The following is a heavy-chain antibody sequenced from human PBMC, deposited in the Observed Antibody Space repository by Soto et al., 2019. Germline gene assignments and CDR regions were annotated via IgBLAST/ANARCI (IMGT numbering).Heavy chain of an antibody. CDR1: GGSISSYY. CDR3: ARELGLSSYHYYGMVL. CDR2: IYYSGST. V-gene: IGHV4-59*01. D-gene: IGHD7-27*01. J-gene: IGHJ6*02. Sequence: PSETLSLTCTVSGGSISSYYWSWIRQPPGKGLEWIGYIYYSGSTNYNPSLKSRVTISVDTSKNQFSLKLSSVTAAETAVYYCARELGLSSYHYYGMVLWGQGTTVSVTS.